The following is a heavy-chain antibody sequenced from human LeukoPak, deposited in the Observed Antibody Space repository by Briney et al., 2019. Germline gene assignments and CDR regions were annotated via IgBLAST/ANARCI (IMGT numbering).Heavy chain of an antibody. Sequence: SQTLSLTCTVSGGSISSGSSYWSWIRQPAGKGLEWIGRIYSSGRTNYNPSLKSRVTISVDTSKNQFSLKLSSVTAADTAVYYCARDNYAFDIWGQGTMVTVSS. V-gene: IGHV4-61*02. D-gene: IGHD1-20*01. CDR3: ARDNYAFDI. CDR1: GGSISSGSSY. CDR2: IYSSGRT. J-gene: IGHJ3*02.